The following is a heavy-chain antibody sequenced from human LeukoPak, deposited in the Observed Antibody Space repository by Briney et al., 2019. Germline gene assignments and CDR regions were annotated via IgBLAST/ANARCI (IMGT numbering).Heavy chain of an antibody. V-gene: IGHV3-7*01. CDR2: IKPDGSEK. J-gene: IGHJ5*02. CDR1: GFTFSTYY. CDR3: ARGLYSSSP. Sequence: GGSLRLSCAASGFTFSTYYMTWVRQAPGRGLGWVAVIKPDGSEKYYVDSVMGRFTISRDNAKNSLYLQMNTLRAEDTALYYCARGLYSSSPWGQGTLVTVSS. D-gene: IGHD6-13*01.